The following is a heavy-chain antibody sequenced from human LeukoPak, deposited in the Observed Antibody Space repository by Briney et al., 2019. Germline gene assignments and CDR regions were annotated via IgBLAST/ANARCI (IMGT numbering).Heavy chain of an antibody. Sequence: GGSLRLSCAASGFTFSSYSMNWVRQAPGKGLEWVSYISSSSSTIYYADSVKGRFTISRDNAKNSLYLQMNSLRAEDTAVYYCARDRQYDILTDDYWGQGTLVTVSS. J-gene: IGHJ4*02. V-gene: IGHV3-48*01. CDR1: GFTFSSYS. CDR3: ARDRQYDILTDDY. D-gene: IGHD3-9*01. CDR2: ISSSSSTI.